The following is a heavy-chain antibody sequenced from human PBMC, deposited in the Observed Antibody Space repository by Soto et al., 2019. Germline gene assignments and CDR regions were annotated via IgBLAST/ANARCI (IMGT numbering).Heavy chain of an antibody. CDR3: ARGVLRTFDY. J-gene: IGHJ4*02. Sequence: QVQLQESGPGLVKPSQTLSLTCTVSGGSIRSGGNSWSWIRQHSGKGLEWIGYIYYSGSTYYNPSLXXRLTTSLDTSKNRFSLKLSSVTAADTAVYYCARGVLRTFDYWGQGTLVTVSS. CDR1: GGSIRSGGNS. CDR2: IYYSGST. V-gene: IGHV4-31*03.